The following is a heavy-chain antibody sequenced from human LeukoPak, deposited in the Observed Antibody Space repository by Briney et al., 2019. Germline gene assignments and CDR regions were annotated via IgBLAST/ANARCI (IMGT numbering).Heavy chain of an antibody. Sequence: ASVKVSCKASGYTFTSYGISWVRQAPGQGLEWMGWINTYNGNTNYAQKFQGRGTVTIDTSTSTAYLELRSLRSDDTAVYFCARDAVIPVAHGERYFDRLLSEKIGFDFWGQGTVVTVSS. CDR1: GYTFTSYG. J-gene: IGHJ3*01. D-gene: IGHD3-9*01. V-gene: IGHV1-18*01. CDR2: INTYNGNT. CDR3: ARDAVIPVAHGERYFDRLLSEKIGFDF.